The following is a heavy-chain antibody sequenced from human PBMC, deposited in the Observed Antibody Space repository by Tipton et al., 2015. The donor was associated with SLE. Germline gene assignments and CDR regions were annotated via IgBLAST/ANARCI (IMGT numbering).Heavy chain of an antibody. V-gene: IGHV1-69*01. CDR1: GGTFSSYA. CDR3: GRAYVGGAYCGGACYSRAFDI. Sequence: QLVQSGAEVKKPGSSVKVSCKASGGTFSSYAISWVRQAPGQGLEWMGGIIPIFGTANYAQKFQGRVTITADESTSTAYMELSSLRSEDTAVYYCGRAYVGGAYCGGACYSRAFDIWGQGTMVSVSS. CDR2: IIPIFGTA. J-gene: IGHJ3*02. D-gene: IGHD2-21*01.